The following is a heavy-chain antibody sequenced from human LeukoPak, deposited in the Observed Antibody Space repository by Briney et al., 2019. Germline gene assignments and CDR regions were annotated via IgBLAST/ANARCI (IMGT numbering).Heavy chain of an antibody. D-gene: IGHD6-6*01. CDR3: AKIFWEYSSSSDAFDI. CDR2: ISGSGGST. J-gene: IGHJ3*02. V-gene: IGHV3-23*01. Sequence: GGSLRLSCAASGFTFSSYAMSWVRQAPGKGLEWVSAISGSGGSTYYADSVKGRFTISRDNSKNTLYLQMNSLRAEDTAVYYCAKIFWEYSSSSDAFDIWGQGTMVTVSS. CDR1: GFTFSSYA.